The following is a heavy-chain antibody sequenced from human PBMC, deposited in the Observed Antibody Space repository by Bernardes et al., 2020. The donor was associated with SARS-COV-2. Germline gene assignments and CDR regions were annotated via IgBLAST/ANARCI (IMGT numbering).Heavy chain of an antibody. J-gene: IGHJ4*02. Sequence: GGSLRLSCAASGFTSSDHYMDWVRQAPGTGLEWVGRTRNKANGYTTEYAASVKDRFTILRDDSKNSVFLQMNSLKTEDTAVYYCARDELGGIAGTSALEYWGQGTLVTVSS. CDR2: TRNKANGYTT. V-gene: IGHV3-72*01. CDR3: ARDELGGIAGTSALEY. D-gene: IGHD3-16*01. CDR1: GFTSSDHY.